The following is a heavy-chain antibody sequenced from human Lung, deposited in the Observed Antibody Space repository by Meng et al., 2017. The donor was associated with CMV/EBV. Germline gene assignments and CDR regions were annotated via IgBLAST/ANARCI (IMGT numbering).Heavy chain of an antibody. Sequence: XXXLTXXIYGGSLSGYYWSWIRQTPGKGLEGIGEIRHSGDTTNYNPSLKSRVTISIDTSKKQFPLKLSAVTAADTAVYYCARQYSSAYYSDYWGQGTLVTVAS. J-gene: IGHJ4*02. V-gene: IGHV4-34*01. CDR3: ARQYSSAYYSDY. CDR2: IRHSGDTT. D-gene: IGHD6-6*01. CDR1: GGSLSGYY.